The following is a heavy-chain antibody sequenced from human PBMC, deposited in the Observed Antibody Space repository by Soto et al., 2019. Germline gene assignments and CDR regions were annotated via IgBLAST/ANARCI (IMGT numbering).Heavy chain of an antibody. D-gene: IGHD4-17*01. CDR2: IYYSGNT. Sequence: SETLSLTCTVSGGYISGSTSYWGWIRQPPGKGLEWIGNIYYSGNTYYHPSLKSRLTISVDTSKNQFSLKLSSVTAADTAVYYCARDTDYGSDYWGQGTLVTVSS. CDR1: GGYISGSTSY. V-gene: IGHV4-39*07. CDR3: ARDTDYGSDY. J-gene: IGHJ4*02.